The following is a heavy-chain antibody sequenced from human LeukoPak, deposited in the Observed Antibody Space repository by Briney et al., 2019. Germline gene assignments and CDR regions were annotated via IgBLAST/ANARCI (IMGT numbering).Heavy chain of an antibody. V-gene: IGHV3-21*01. CDR2: ISSSSSYI. CDR1: GFTFSSYS. Sequence: GGSLRLSCAASGFTFSSYSMNWVRQAPGKGLEWVSSISSSSSYICYADSVKGRFTISRDNAKNSLYLQMNSLRAEDTAVYYCARDHMGPPDPWYFDLWGRGTLVTVSS. CDR3: ARDHMGPPDPWYFDL. J-gene: IGHJ2*01.